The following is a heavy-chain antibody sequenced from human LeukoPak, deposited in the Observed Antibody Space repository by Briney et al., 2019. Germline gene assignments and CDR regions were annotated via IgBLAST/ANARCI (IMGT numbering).Heavy chain of an antibody. J-gene: IGHJ6*03. CDR1: GGSFSGYY. V-gene: IGHV4-34*01. CDR3: ARHRGSYLDYYYMDV. D-gene: IGHD1-26*01. Sequence: PSETLSLTCAVYGGSFSGYYWSWIRQPPGKGLGWIGEINHSRSTNYNPSLKSRVTISVDTSKNQFSLKLSSVTAADTAVYYCARHRGSYLDYYYMDVWGKGTTVTISS. CDR2: INHSRST.